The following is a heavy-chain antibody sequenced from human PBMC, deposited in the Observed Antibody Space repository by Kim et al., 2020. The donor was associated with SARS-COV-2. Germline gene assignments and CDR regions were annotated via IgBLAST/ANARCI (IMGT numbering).Heavy chain of an antibody. D-gene: IGHD3-10*01. Sequence: KLQGRVTMTTDTSTSTAYMELRSLRADDTAVYYCARNYYGSGSYPYYFDYWGQGTLVTVSS. V-gene: IGHV1-18*01. J-gene: IGHJ4*02. CDR3: ARNYYGSGSYPYYFDY.